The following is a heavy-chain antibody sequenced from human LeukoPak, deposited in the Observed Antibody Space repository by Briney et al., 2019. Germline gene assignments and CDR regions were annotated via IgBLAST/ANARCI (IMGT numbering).Heavy chain of an antibody. CDR2: INPSGGST. Sequence: ASVKVSCKASGGTFSSYAISWVRQAPGQGLEWMGIINPSGGSTSYAQKFQGRVTMTRDTSTSTVYMELSSLRSEDTAVYYCARADWGHWFDPWGQGTLVTVSS. CDR1: GGTFSSYA. J-gene: IGHJ5*02. CDR3: ARADWGHWFDP. V-gene: IGHV1-46*01. D-gene: IGHD7-27*01.